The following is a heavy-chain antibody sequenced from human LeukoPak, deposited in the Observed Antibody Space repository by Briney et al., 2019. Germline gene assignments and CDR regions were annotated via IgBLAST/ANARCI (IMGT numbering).Heavy chain of an antibody. CDR3: AREGYSSSWYDLVRYMDV. D-gene: IGHD6-13*01. CDR1: GFTFSSYW. Sequence: GGSLRLSCAASGFTFSSYWMSWVRQAPGKGLEWVANIKQDGSEKYYVDSVRGRFTISRDNSKNTLYLQMNSLRAEDTAVYYCAREGYSSSWYDLVRYMDVWGKGTTVTVSS. CDR2: IKQDGSEK. J-gene: IGHJ6*03. V-gene: IGHV3-7*01.